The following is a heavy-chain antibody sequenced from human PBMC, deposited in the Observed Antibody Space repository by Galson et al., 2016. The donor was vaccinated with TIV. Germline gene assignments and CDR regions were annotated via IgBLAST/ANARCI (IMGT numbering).Heavy chain of an antibody. D-gene: IGHD3-10*01. V-gene: IGHV1-69*06. Sequence: SVKVSCKASGYSFLSYGMTWVRQAPGQGLEWMGSINPIFGTANSAQKFQGRVTITADTSTSTIYMELSSLRSEDTAVYYCARGRGYNFASGSSYFDFWGQGTLVTVSS. J-gene: IGHJ4*02. CDR1: GYSFLSYG. CDR2: INPIFGTA. CDR3: ARGRGYNFASGSSYFDF.